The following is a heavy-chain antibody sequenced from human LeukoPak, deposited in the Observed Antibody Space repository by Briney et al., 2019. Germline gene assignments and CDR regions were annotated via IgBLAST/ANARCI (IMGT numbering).Heavy chain of an antibody. D-gene: IGHD5-24*01. Sequence: GGSLRLSCAASGFTFSSYSMNWVRQAPGKGLEWVSSISSSSSYIYYADSVKGRFTISRDNAKNSLYLQMNSLRAEDTAVYYWARAGMATRNWFDPWGQGTLVTVSS. CDR3: ARAGMATRNWFDP. V-gene: IGHV3-21*01. CDR2: ISSSSSYI. CDR1: GFTFSSYS. J-gene: IGHJ5*02.